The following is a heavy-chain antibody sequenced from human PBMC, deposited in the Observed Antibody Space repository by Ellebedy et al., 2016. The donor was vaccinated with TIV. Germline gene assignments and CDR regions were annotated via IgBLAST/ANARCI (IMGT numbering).Heavy chain of an antibody. CDR2: INPSGGST. CDR3: ARHLFGGVTADY. V-gene: IGHV1-46*01. J-gene: IGHJ4*02. D-gene: IGHD3-16*01. CDR1: GYTFSSYF. Sequence: ASVKVSXXASGYTFSSYFMHWVRQAPGQGLEWMGIINPSGGSTSYAQKFQGRVTLTRDTSTSTVYMELSSLRSEDTAVYYCARHLFGGVTADYWGQGTLVTVSS.